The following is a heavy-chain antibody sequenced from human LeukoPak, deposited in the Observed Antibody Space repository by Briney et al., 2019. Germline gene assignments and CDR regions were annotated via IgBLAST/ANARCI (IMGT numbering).Heavy chain of an antibody. CDR2: ISSSGSTI. D-gene: IGHD3-22*01. Sequence: GGSLRLSCAASGFTFSSYEMNWVRQAPGKGLEWVSYISSSGSTIYYADSVKGRFTISRDNAKNSPYLQMNSLRAEDTAVYYCARAWDYYDSSGYSHFDYWGQGTLATVSS. CDR3: ARAWDYYDSSGYSHFDY. J-gene: IGHJ4*02. CDR1: GFTFSSYE. V-gene: IGHV3-48*03.